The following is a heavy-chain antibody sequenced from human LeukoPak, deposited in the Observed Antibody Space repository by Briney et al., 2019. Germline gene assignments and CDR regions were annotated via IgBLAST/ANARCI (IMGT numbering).Heavy chain of an antibody. CDR3: ARGCRGGSCYSGSIDY. V-gene: IGHV1-2*02. D-gene: IGHD2-15*01. Sequence: GASVKVSCKASGYTFTGYYMHWVRQAPGQGLEWMGWINPNSGGTNYAQKFQGRVTMTRDTSISTAYMELSRLRSDDTAVYYCARGCRGGSCYSGSIDYWGQGTLVTVSS. CDR2: INPNSGGT. J-gene: IGHJ4*02. CDR1: GYTFTGYY.